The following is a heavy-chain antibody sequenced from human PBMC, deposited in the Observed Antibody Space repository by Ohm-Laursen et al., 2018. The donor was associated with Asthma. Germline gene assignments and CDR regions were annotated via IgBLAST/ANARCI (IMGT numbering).Heavy chain of an antibody. CDR1: GGSISSNIW. V-gene: IGHV4-4*03. D-gene: IGHD2-15*01. CDR3: ARHTSCSGGSCPNWFDP. Sequence: PGTLSLTCTVSGGSISSNIWWSWVRQSPGKGLEWIGEIHHSGTANSNPSLKSRVTISVDKSNNQFSLKVTSVTAADTAVYYCARHTSCSGGSCPNWFDPWGQGTLVTVSS. J-gene: IGHJ5*02. CDR2: IHHSGTA.